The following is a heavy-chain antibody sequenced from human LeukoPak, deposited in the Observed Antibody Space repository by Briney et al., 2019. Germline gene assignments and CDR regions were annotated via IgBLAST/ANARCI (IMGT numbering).Heavy chain of an antibody. CDR1: GYTFTSYG. CDR2: ISAYNGNT. Sequence: ASVKVSCKASGYTFTSYGISWVRQAPGQGLEWMGRISAYNGNTNYAQKLQGRVTMTTDTSTSTAYMELRSLRSDDTAVYYCARDRTIFGVVTVGYWGQGTLVTVSS. D-gene: IGHD3-3*01. CDR3: ARDRTIFGVVTVGY. J-gene: IGHJ4*02. V-gene: IGHV1-18*01.